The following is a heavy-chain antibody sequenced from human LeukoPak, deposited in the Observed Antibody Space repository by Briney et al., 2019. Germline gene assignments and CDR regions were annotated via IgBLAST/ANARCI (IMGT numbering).Heavy chain of an antibody. J-gene: IGHJ4*02. D-gene: IGHD3-16*01. CDR3: AREGLGELTLDC. CDR2: MNPNSGNT. V-gene: IGHV1-8*01. Sequence: ASVKVSCKASGYTFTSYDINWVRQATGQGLEWMGWMNPNSGNTGYAQKFQGRVTMTRNTSISTAYMELRSLRSDDTAVYYCAREGLGELTLDCWGQGTLVTVSS. CDR1: GYTFTSYD.